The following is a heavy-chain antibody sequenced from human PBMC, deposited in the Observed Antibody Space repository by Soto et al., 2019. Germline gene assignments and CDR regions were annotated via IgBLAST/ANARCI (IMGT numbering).Heavy chain of an antibody. Sequence: EVQLVESGGGLVQPGGSLRLSCAASGFTFSDYYMDWVRQVPGKGLEWIGRTRNKANSYATEYVASVKGRFSISRDDSKDSMYLQTNCLNTEDTTAYYCARDSGGSYDYWGQGALVTVSS. J-gene: IGHJ4*02. CDR2: TRNKANSYAT. CDR3: ARDSGGSYDY. CDR1: GFTFSDYY. V-gene: IGHV3-72*01. D-gene: IGHD2-15*01.